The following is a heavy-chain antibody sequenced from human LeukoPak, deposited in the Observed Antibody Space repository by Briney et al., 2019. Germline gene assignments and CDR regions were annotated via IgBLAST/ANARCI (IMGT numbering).Heavy chain of an antibody. CDR2: IYYSGST. Sequence: PSETLSLTCTVSGGSISSYYWSWIRQPPGKGLEWIGYIYYSGSTNYNPSLKSRVTISVDTSKNQFSLKLSSVTVADTAVYYGARGYCSGGNCHVFDYWGQGTLVTVSS. CDR3: ARGYCSGGNCHVFDY. J-gene: IGHJ4*02. CDR1: GGSISSYY. V-gene: IGHV4-59*08. D-gene: IGHD2-15*01.